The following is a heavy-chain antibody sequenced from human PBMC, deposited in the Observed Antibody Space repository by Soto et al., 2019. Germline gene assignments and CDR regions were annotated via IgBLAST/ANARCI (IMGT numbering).Heavy chain of an antibody. J-gene: IGHJ4*02. CDR2: ISYDGSNK. CDR1: GFTFSSYG. D-gene: IGHD6-19*01. V-gene: IGHV3-30*18. Sequence: QVQLVESGGGVVQPGRSLRLSCAASGFTFSSYGMHWVRQAPGKGLEWVAVISYDGSNKYYADSVKGRFTISRDNSENTLYLQMNSLRAEDTAVYYCAKDCEIAVAGYWGQGTLVTVSS. CDR3: AKDCEIAVAGY.